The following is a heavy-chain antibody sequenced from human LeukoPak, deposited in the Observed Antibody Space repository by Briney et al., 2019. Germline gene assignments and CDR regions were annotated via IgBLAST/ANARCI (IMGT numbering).Heavy chain of an antibody. CDR3: ARGPAGYN. D-gene: IGHD1-1*01. CDR2: IYGGGST. Sequence: GGSLRLSCAASGFTVSSNHMSWVRQAPGKGLEWVSVIYGGGSTDYADSVKGRFTISRDNLKNTLYLQMNSLRAEDTAAYYCARGPAGYNWGQGTLVTFSS. CDR1: GFTVSSNH. J-gene: IGHJ4*02. V-gene: IGHV3-53*01.